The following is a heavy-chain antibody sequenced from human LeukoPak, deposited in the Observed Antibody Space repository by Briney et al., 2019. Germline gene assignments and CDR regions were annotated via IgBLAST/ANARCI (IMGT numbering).Heavy chain of an antibody. CDR1: GGSISNYY. V-gene: IGHV4-34*01. CDR2: INHSGGT. J-gene: IGHJ4*02. Sequence: SETLSLTCTVSGGSISNYYWSWIRQPPGKGLEWIGEINHSGGTNYNPSLKSRVTISVDTSKNQFSLKLSSVTAADTAVYYCARAPEYFDYWGQGTLVTVSS. CDR3: ARAPEYFDY.